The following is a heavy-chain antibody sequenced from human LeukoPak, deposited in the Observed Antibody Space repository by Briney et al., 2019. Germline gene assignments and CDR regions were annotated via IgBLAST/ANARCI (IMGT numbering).Heavy chain of an antibody. D-gene: IGHD3/OR15-3a*01. J-gene: IGHJ4*02. CDR1: GVSISSSNSY. CDR2: IYYTGNT. CDR3: ARQTGSGLFTLP. Sequence: PSETLSLTCTVSGVSISSSNSYWGWIRQPRGKGLEWIGSIYYTGNTYYNASLKSRITISIYTSKNQTSLRLTSVTATDTAMYYCARQTGSGLFTLPGGQGTLVTVSS. V-gene: IGHV4-39*01.